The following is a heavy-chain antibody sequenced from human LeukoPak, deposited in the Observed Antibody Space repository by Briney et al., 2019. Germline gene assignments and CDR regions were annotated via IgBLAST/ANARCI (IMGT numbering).Heavy chain of an antibody. J-gene: IGHJ2*01. V-gene: IGHV3-13*01. CDR1: GFTFSSYD. D-gene: IGHD4-17*01. Sequence: GGSLRLSCVASGFTFSSYDMHWVRQATGKGLEWVSAIGTAGDTYYPGSVKGRFTISRENAKNSLYLQMNSLRAGDTAVYYCARGSGDYGDYFNWYFDLWGRGTLVTVSS. CDR3: ARGSGDYGDYFNWYFDL. CDR2: IGTAGDT.